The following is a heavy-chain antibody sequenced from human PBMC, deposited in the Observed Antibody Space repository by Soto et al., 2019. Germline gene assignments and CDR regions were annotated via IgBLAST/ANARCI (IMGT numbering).Heavy chain of an antibody. CDR3: ARSESSGGWFDP. J-gene: IGHJ5*02. D-gene: IGHD3-3*01. CDR1: GGSISSGGYY. V-gene: IGHV4-31*03. CDR2: IYYSGST. Sequence: SETLSLTCTVSGGSISSGGYYWSWIRQHPGKGLEWIGYIYYSGSTYYNPSLKSRVTISVDTSKNQFSLKLSSVTAADTAVYYCARSESSGGWFDPWGQRTLVTVSS.